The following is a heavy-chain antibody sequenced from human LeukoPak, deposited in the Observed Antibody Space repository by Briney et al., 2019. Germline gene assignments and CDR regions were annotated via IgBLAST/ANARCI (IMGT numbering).Heavy chain of an antibody. CDR2: ISSSSSYI. V-gene: IGHV3-21*01. CDR1: GFTFSSYS. D-gene: IGHD4-23*01. CDR3: ARGRYGGNSGSAFDI. Sequence: KAGGSLRLSCAASGFTFSSYSMNWVRQAPGKGLEWVSSISSSSSYIYYADSVKGRFTISRDNAKNSLYLQMNSPRAEDTAVYYCARGRYGGNSGSAFDIWGQGTMVTVSS. J-gene: IGHJ3*02.